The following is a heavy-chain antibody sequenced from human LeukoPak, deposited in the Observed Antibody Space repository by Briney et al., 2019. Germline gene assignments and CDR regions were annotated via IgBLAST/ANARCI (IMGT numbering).Heavy chain of an antibody. V-gene: IGHV1-2*06. CDR2: INPNSGST. Sequence: VASVKVSCKASGYTFTGYYMHWVRQAPGQGLEWMGRINPNSGSTNYAQKFQGRVTMTRDTSISTAYMELSRLRSDDTAVYYCARVKAVADYNWFDPWGQGTLVTVSS. D-gene: IGHD6-19*01. CDR3: ARVKAVADYNWFDP. CDR1: GYTFTGYY. J-gene: IGHJ5*02.